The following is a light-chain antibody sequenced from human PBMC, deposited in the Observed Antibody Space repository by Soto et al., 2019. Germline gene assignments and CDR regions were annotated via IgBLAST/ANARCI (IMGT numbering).Light chain of an antibody. CDR2: GAA. J-gene: IGKJ5*01. V-gene: IGKV3-15*01. CDR1: QRVSSN. Sequence: EIVMTQSPATLSVSPGERATLSCRASQRVSSNLAWYQQKPGQAPRLLIYGAATRATGIPARFSGSRSGTEFTLNISSLQSEDFAVYCCQQYNTWPPITFGQGTRLEI. CDR3: QQYNTWPPIT.